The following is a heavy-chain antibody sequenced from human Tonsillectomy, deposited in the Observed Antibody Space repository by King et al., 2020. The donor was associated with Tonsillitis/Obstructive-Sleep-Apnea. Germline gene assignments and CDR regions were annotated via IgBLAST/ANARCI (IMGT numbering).Heavy chain of an antibody. CDR3: AKAPWGAAAMTPEYYYYYYMDV. J-gene: IGHJ6*03. CDR1: GFTFDDYT. D-gene: IGHD2-2*01. V-gene: IGHV3-43*01. Sequence: VQLVASGGVVVPPGGSLRLSCAASGFTFDDYTMHWVRQAPGKGLEWVSLISWDGGSTYYADSVKGRFTISRDNSKNSLYLQMNSLRTEDTALYYCAKAPWGAAAMTPEYYYYYYMDVWGKGTTVTVSS. CDR2: ISWDGGST.